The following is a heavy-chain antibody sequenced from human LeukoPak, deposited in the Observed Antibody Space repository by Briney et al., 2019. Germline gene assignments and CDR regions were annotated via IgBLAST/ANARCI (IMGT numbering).Heavy chain of an antibody. Sequence: ASVKVSCKASGYTFTGHYIHWVRQAPGQGLEWMGWIKPNSGGTSYAQKFQGRVTMTRDTSISTAYMELSSLTSDDTAVYYCARFAVVDPRGGGVANPSDQDDYWGQGTLVTVSS. D-gene: IGHD1-26*01. CDR3: ARFAVVDPRGGGVANPSDQDDY. J-gene: IGHJ4*02. V-gene: IGHV1-2*02. CDR1: GYTFTGHY. CDR2: IKPNSGGT.